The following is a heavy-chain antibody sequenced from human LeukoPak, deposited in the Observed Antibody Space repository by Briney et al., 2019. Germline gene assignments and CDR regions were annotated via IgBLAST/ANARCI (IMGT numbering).Heavy chain of an antibody. CDR2: ISSSSYI. CDR3: ARDCDYDFWSGGYYYGMDV. CDR1: GFTFSSYS. D-gene: IGHD3-3*01. Sequence: GGSLRLSCAASGFTFSSYSMNWVRQAPGKGLEWVSSISSSSYIYYADSVKGRFTISRDNAKNSLYLQMNSLRAEDTAVYYCARDCDYDFWSGGYYYGMDVWGQGTTVTVSS. J-gene: IGHJ6*02. V-gene: IGHV3-21*01.